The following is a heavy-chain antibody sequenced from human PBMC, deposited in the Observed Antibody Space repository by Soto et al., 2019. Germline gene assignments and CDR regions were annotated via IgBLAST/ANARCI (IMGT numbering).Heavy chain of an antibody. Sequence: QVQLVESGGGVVQPGRSLRLSCAASGFTFSSYGMHWVRQAPGKGLEWVAVISYDGSNKYYADSVKGRFTISRDNSKNTLYLQMNSLRAEDTDVYYCAKDIVRYDRSGYYCGPWGMDVWGQGTTVTVSS. CDR2: ISYDGSNK. CDR1: GFTFSSYG. J-gene: IGHJ6*02. D-gene: IGHD3-22*01. V-gene: IGHV3-30*18. CDR3: AKDIVRYDRSGYYCGPWGMDV.